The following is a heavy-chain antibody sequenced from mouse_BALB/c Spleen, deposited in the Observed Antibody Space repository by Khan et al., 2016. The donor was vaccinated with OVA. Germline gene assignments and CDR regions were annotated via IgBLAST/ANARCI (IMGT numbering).Heavy chain of an antibody. CDR1: GYSITSNYA. CDR2: ISYSGST. Sequence: EVQLVESGPGLVKPSQSLSLTCTVTGYSITSNYAWNWIRQFPGNKLEWMGYISYSGSTSYNPSLKSRISITRDTSKNQFFLQLNSGTTEDTATYYCARGNYYGYAMDYWGQGTSVTVSS. V-gene: IGHV3-2*02. J-gene: IGHJ4*01. CDR3: ARGNYYGYAMDY. D-gene: IGHD1-1*01.